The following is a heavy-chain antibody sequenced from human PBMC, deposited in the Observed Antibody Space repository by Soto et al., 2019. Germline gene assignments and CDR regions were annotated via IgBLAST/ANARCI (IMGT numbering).Heavy chain of an antibody. CDR2: IDPSSGTT. V-gene: IGHV1-46*01. D-gene: IGHD2-8*01. J-gene: IGHJ6*02. Sequence: ASVKVSCKPSGYSFTNFYVHWVRQAPGQGLEWMGIIDPSSGTTSYTQKFQGRVTMTRDASMSTVYMELRSLRSADTAVYYCARGAVVLPNGVIAGRDVWGLGTTGIV. CDR3: ARGAVVLPNGVIAGRDV. CDR1: GYSFTNFY.